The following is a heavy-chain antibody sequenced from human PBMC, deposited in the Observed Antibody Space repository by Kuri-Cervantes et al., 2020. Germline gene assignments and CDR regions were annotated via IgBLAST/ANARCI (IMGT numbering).Heavy chain of an antibody. D-gene: IGHD3-16*01. J-gene: IGHJ4*02. V-gene: IGHV3-9*01. CDR2: ISWNSGSI. Sequence: SLKISCAASGFTFDDYAMHWVRQAPGKGLEWVSGISWNSGSIGYADSVKGRFTISRDNAKSTPYLQMISLRDEDTAVYYCTRGNVEGSTGLVMWGQGTLVTVSS. CDR3: TRGNVEGSTGLVM. CDR1: GFTFDDYA.